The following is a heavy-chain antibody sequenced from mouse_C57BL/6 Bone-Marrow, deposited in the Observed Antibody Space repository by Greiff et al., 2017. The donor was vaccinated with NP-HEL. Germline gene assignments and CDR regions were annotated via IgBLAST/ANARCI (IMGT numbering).Heavy chain of an antibody. V-gene: IGHV3-5*01. CDR2: IYYSGTI. CDR3: ARDSAYFSYAMDY. CDR1: GISITTGNYR. Sequence: EVKVEESGPGLVKPSQTVFLTCTVTGISITTGNYRWSWIRQFPGNKLEWIGYIYYSGTITYNPSLTSRTTITRDTPKNQFFLEMNSLTAEDTATYYCARDSAYFSYAMDYWGQGTSVTVSS. J-gene: IGHJ4*01. D-gene: IGHD1-1*01.